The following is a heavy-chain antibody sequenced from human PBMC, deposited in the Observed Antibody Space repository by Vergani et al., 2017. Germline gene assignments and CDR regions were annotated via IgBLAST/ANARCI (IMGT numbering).Heavy chain of an antibody. CDR2: IDDKGKS. CDR3: ARSRPYCTIGSCQAI. J-gene: IGHJ4*02. V-gene: IGHV4-34*01. D-gene: IGHD2-8*01. CDR1: GAAFNSYQ. Sequence: QVQLHQWGAGLLKTSETLSLTCAVSGAAFNSYQWTRFRQSPGRGLEWIVEIDDKGKSICNLTFKSRVSISVDTSKSQFSLKLNSVTVADTAVYYCARSRPYCTIGSCQAIWGQGTLVTVSS.